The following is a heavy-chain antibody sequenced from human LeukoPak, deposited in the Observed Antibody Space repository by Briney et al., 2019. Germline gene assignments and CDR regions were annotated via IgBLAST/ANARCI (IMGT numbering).Heavy chain of an antibody. CDR2: MNPNSGNT. J-gene: IGHJ5*02. CDR1: GYTFTSYD. CDR3: ARGRIQLWLWVGRFGWFDP. V-gene: IGHV1-8*01. D-gene: IGHD5-18*01. Sequence: ASVKVSCKASGYTFTSYDINWVRQATGQELEWMGWMNPNSGNTGYAQKFQGRVTMTRNTSISTAYMELSSLRSEDTAVYYCARGRIQLWLWVGRFGWFDPWGQGTLVTVSS.